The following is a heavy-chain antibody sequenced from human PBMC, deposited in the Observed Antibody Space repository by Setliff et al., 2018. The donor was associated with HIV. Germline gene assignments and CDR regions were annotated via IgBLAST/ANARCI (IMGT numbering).Heavy chain of an antibody. D-gene: IGHD3-10*01. V-gene: IGHV1-69*10. J-gene: IGHJ6*03. Sequence: SVKVSCKASGYTFTGYYMHWVRQAPGQGLEWMGGIIPILGIANYAQKFQGRVTITADKSTSTAYMELSGLRSEDTAVYYCARGLGVRGVYYYYYMDVWGKGTTVTVSS. CDR3: ARGLGVRGVYYYYYMDV. CDR2: IIPILGIA. CDR1: GYTFTGYY.